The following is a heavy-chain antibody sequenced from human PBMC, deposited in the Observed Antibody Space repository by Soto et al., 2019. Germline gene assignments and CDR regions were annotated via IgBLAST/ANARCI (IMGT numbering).Heavy chain of an antibody. CDR2: ISYDGTNK. D-gene: IGHD3-10*01. V-gene: IGHV3-30*03. CDR3: VGGQYYFDY. Sequence: QVQLVESGGGVVQPGRSLRLSCAASGFPFTTYGMHWVREGPGKGLEWVAVISYDGTNKYYADSVKGRFTISRDNSKNTLDLQINNLRPEETALYYCVGGQYYFDYPGQGTLVTLSS. CDR1: GFPFTTYG. J-gene: IGHJ4*02.